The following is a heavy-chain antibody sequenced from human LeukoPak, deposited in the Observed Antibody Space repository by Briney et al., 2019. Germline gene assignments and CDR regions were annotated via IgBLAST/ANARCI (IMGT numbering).Heavy chain of an antibody. CDR2: ISGSGGST. V-gene: IGHV3-23*01. CDR1: GFTFSSYA. Sequence: GGSLRLXCAASGFTFSSYAMSWVRQAPGKGLEWVSAISGSGGSTYYADSVKGRFTIPRDNSKNTLYLQMNSLRAEDTAVYYCAKEELLLSDSSGYGYWGQGTLVTVSS. D-gene: IGHD3-22*01. CDR3: AKEELLLSDSSGYGY. J-gene: IGHJ4*02.